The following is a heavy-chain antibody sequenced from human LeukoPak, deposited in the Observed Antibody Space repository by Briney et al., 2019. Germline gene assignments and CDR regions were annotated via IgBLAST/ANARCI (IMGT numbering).Heavy chain of an antibody. CDR1: GGSISSYY. CDR2: IYYSGST. CDR3: ARSNSGSYWYYFDY. D-gene: IGHD1-26*01. V-gene: IGHV4-59*01. Sequence: SETLSLTCTVSGGSISSYYWSWIRHPPGKGLGWIGNIYYSGSTNYNPSLKSRVTISVDTSKTQFSLKLSSVTAADTAVYYCARSNSGSYWYYFDYWGQGTLVTVSS. J-gene: IGHJ4*02.